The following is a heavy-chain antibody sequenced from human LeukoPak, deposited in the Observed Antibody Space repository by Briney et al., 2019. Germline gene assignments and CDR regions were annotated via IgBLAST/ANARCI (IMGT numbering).Heavy chain of an antibody. CDR2: IYYSGST. J-gene: IGHJ6*03. CDR1: GGSFSGYY. D-gene: IGHD2-15*01. CDR3: ARTPNCSGGSCYYYYYMDV. V-gene: IGHV4-59*01. Sequence: SETLSLTCAVYGGSFSGYYWSWIRQPPGKGLEWIGYIYYSGSTNYNPSLKSRVTISVDTSKNQFSLKLSSVTAADTAVYYCARTPNCSGGSCYYYYYMDVWGKGTTVTISS.